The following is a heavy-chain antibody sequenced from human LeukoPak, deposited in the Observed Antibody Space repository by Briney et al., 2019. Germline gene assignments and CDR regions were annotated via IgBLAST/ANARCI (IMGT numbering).Heavy chain of an antibody. CDR2: IYYSGST. V-gene: IGHV4-59*01. D-gene: IGHD4-17*01. J-gene: IGHJ6*02. Sequence: SETLSLTCTVSGGSISTFYWSWLRQPPGEGLEWIGYIYYSGSTNYNPSLKRRVTISVDTSKNQFSLRLSSVTAADTAVYYCAREDPQTTVPEGLDVWGQGTTVTVSS. CDR1: GGSISTFY. CDR3: AREDPQTTVPEGLDV.